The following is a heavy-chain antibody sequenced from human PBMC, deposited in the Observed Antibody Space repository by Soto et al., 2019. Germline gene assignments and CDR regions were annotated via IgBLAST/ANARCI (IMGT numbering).Heavy chain of an antibody. CDR2: ITSKRYGGTT. J-gene: IGHJ4*02. CDR3: TRVPPNNYGPGTYPFDY. Sequence: EVQLVESGGGLAQPGRSLRLSCTSSGFTFDHFAMTWFRQAPGKGLEWVGFITSKRYGGTTEYAASVKGRFTISRDDSKSIAYLQMDSLKTEDTAVYYCTRVPPNNYGPGTYPFDYWGQGALVTVSS. V-gene: IGHV3-49*03. CDR1: GFTFDHFA. D-gene: IGHD3-10*01.